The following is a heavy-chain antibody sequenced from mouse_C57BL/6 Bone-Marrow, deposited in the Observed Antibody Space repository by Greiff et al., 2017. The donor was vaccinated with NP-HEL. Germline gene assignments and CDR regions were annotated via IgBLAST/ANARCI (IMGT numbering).Heavy chain of an antibody. Sequence: QVHVKQSGTELVKPGASVKLSCKASGYTFTSYWMHWVKQRPGQGLEWIGNINPSNGGTNYNEKFKSKATLTVDKSSSTAYMQLSSLTSEDSAVYYCARDRATVVAYWYFDVWGTGTTVTVSS. J-gene: IGHJ1*03. D-gene: IGHD1-1*01. V-gene: IGHV1-53*01. CDR1: GYTFTSYW. CDR2: INPSNGGT. CDR3: ARDRATVVAYWYFDV.